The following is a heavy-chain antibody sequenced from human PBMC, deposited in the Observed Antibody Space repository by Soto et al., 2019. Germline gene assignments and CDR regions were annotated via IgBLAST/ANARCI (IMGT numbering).Heavy chain of an antibody. CDR2: IYPGDSDT. V-gene: IGHV5-51*01. CDR1: GYSFTSYW. D-gene: IGHD3-3*01. CDR3: ACSEYYDFWSGLPNWFDP. Sequence: GESLKISCKGSGYSFTSYWIGWVLQMPGKGLEWMGIIYPGDSDTRYSPSFQGPVTISADKSISTAYLQWSSLKASDTAMYYYACSEYYDFWSGLPNWFDPWGQGTLVTVSS. J-gene: IGHJ5*02.